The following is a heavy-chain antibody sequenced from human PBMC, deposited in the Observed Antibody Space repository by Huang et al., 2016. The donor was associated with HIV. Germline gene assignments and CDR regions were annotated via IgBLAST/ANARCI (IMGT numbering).Heavy chain of an antibody. D-gene: IGHD4-17*01. CDR2: IKSEIDGGTT. V-gene: IGHV3-15*01. CDR1: GFTFSNGG. CDR3: TTIGTT. Sequence: EVQLVESGGGLVKPGGSLRLSCVASGFTFSNGGMIWGRQAPGKGLEWVGRIKSEIDGGTTDYAAPVKGRFTISRDDSKNTLYLQMNRLKTEDTAVYFCTTIGTTWGQGTLVTVSS. J-gene: IGHJ4*02.